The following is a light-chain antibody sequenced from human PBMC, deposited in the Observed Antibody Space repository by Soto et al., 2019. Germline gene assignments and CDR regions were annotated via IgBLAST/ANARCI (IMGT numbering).Light chain of an antibody. J-gene: IGLJ2*01. Sequence: QSVLTQPPSTSGTPGQRVTISCSGSSSNIGSNTVSWYQHIPGTAPKLLIYSTNQRPSGVPDRFSVSKSGTSASLAISGLQSEDEADYYCAAWDDSLSGMVFGGGTKLTVL. CDR1: SSNIGSNT. V-gene: IGLV1-44*01. CDR2: STN. CDR3: AAWDDSLSGMV.